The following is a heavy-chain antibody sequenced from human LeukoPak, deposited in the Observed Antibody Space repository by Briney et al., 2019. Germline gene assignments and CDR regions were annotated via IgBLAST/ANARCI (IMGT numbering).Heavy chain of an antibody. J-gene: IGHJ4*02. CDR3: ARVSCSSPSCSARFDY. CDR1: GDSVSSNSAA. D-gene: IGHD2-2*01. CDR2: TYYRSKGYN. Sequence: SQTLSLTCAISGDSVSSNSAAWNWSRQSPSRGLEWLGRTYYRSKGYNDYAVSVKSRITINPDTSKNQFSLQLNSVTPEDTAVYSCARVSCSSPSCSARFDYWGQGTLVTVSS. V-gene: IGHV6-1*01.